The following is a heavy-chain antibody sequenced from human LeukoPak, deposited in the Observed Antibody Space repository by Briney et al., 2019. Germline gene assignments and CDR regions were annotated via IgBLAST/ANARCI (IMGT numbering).Heavy chain of an antibody. J-gene: IGHJ4*02. V-gene: IGHV3-7*04. Sequence: GGSLRLSCAASGFTFSSYTMHWVRQAPGKGLEWVANIKQDGNEKYYVDSVKGRFTISRDNSKNTLYLQMNSLRVEDTAVYYCARGSSANSLDYWGQGTLVTVSS. CDR1: GFTFSSYT. D-gene: IGHD4/OR15-4a*01. CDR2: IKQDGNEK. CDR3: ARGSSANSLDY.